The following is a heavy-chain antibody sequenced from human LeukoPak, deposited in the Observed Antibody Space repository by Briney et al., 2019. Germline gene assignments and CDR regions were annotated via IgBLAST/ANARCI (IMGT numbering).Heavy chain of an antibody. CDR2: IIPILGIA. V-gene: IGHV1-69*04. J-gene: IGHJ6*02. Sequence: GASVKVSCKASGGTFSSYAISWVRQAPGQGLEWMGRIIPILGIANYAQKFQGRATITADKSTSTAYMELSSLRSEDTAVYYCASVSYGPKYYYYYYGMDVWGQGTTVTVSS. D-gene: IGHD4/OR15-4a*01. CDR1: GGTFSSYA. CDR3: ASVSYGPKYYYYYYGMDV.